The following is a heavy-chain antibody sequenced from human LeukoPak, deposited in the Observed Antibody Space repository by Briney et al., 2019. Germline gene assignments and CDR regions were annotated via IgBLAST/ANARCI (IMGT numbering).Heavy chain of an antibody. CDR3: ARGSWGNFDY. J-gene: IGHJ4*02. D-gene: IGHD6-13*01. Sequence: PSETLSLTCAVYGGSFSGYYWSWIRQPPGKGLEWIGEITHSGSTNYNPSLKSRVTISVDTSKNQFSLKLSSVTAADTAVYYCARGSWGNFDYWGQGTLVTVSS. CDR1: GGSFSGYY. V-gene: IGHV4-34*01. CDR2: ITHSGST.